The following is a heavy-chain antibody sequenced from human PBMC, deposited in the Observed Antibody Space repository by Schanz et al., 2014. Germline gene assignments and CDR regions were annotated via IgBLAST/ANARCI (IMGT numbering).Heavy chain of an antibody. CDR3: ASYSGSPYYFGMDV. D-gene: IGHD2-15*01. J-gene: IGHJ6*02. CDR2: FFYIGST. V-gene: IGHV4-34*12. CDR1: GGSFSGYY. Sequence: QVQLQQWGAGLLKPSETLSLTCAVYGGSFSGYYWGWVRQPPGQGLEWIGSFFYIGSTYYNPSLTPRPPIPAARSKPNFSLCRSSVTAADTAVYYCASYSGSPYYFGMDVWGQGTTVTVSS.